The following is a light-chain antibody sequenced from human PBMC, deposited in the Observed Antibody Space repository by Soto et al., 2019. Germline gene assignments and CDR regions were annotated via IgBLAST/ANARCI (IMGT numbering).Light chain of an antibody. CDR3: SSFTSRHTYV. Sequence: QSALTQPASVSGSPGQSTTISCTGTSSDIGGYNYVSWYQQLPGEAPKLIIYDVSDRPSGVSTLFSGSKSGNTASLTISGLQAEDEGDYYCSSFTSRHTYVFGTGTKLTVL. CDR1: SSDIGGYNY. CDR2: DVS. J-gene: IGLJ1*01. V-gene: IGLV2-14*01.